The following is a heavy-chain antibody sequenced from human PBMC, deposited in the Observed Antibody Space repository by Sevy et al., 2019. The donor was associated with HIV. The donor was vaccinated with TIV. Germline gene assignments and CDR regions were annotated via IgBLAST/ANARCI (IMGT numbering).Heavy chain of an antibody. CDR1: GFSLNDYY. CDR3: ARDGNSGYYFNYYYYGMDV. D-gene: IGHD3-22*01. J-gene: IGHJ6*02. CDR2: ISGDSGHT. Sequence: GGSLRLSCAATGFSLNDYYMTWIRQAPGKGLEWVSYISGDSGHTNYAESGKGRFTISRDNTKNFVYLQMDGLRAEDTATYYCARDGNSGYYFNYYYYGMDVWGQGTTVTVSS. V-gene: IGHV3-11*06.